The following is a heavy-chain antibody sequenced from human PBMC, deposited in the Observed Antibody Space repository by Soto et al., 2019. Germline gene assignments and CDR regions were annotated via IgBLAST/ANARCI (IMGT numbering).Heavy chain of an antibody. J-gene: IGHJ4*02. Sequence: EVHLSESGGGLVQPGGSLRLSCAASGFTFNSYAMSWVRQAPGKGLHWVSALSHSATNIVYADSVRGRFTISRDNSKNTLSLQMNSLRAEDTAIYYCVKSAGDQWMFDYWGQGILVTVSS. CDR3: VKSAGDQWMFDY. CDR1: GFTFNSYA. D-gene: IGHD5-12*01. CDR2: LSHSATNI. V-gene: IGHV3-23*01.